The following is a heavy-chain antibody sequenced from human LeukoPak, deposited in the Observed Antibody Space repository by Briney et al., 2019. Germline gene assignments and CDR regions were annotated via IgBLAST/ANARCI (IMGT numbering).Heavy chain of an antibody. CDR3: XXXXXVNVPDAFDL. D-gene: IGHD2-21*01. CDR2: ISNSGENT. V-gene: IGHV3-23*01. J-gene: IGHJ3*01. CDR1: GFTFSRYA. Sequence: GGSLRLSCAASGFTFSRYAISWVRQAPGKGLEWVSAISNSGENTYYADSVKGRFTISRDNSKNTLYLQMNSLRAEDTAVYYXXXXXXVNVPDAFDLWGQGTMVTVSS.